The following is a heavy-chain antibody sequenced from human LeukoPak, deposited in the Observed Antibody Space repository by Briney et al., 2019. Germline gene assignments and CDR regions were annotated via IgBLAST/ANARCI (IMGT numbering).Heavy chain of an antibody. CDR1: GFTFSTYG. D-gene: IGHD4-11*01. Sequence: GGSLRLSCAASGFTFSTYGMHWVRQAPGKGLEWVAIIWYDGNNKYYADSVKGRFTISRDDSRNTVHLQMNSLGAEDTAVYYCATGTTVTTAFDHWGQGTLVTVSS. CDR3: ATGTTVTTAFDH. V-gene: IGHV3-33*01. J-gene: IGHJ4*02. CDR2: IWYDGNNK.